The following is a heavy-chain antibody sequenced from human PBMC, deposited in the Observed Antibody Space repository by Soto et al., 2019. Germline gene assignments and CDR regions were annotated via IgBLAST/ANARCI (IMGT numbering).Heavy chain of an antibody. V-gene: IGHV3-21*01. CDR2: ISSGNFYL. CDR1: GFTFSSYT. CDR3: ARNRLNGYYFDY. J-gene: IGHJ4*02. Sequence: GGSLRLSCAASGFTFSSYTMNWVRQAPGKGLEWVSSISSGNFYLEYTDSVRGRFTSSRDNAENSLFLQMNSLRAEDTAVYFCARNRLNGYYFDYWGQGIVVTVSS. D-gene: IGHD5-12*01.